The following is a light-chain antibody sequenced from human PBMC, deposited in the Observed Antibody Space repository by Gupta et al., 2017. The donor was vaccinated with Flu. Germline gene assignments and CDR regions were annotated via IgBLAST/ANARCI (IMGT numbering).Light chain of an antibody. J-gene: IGKJ2*03. CDR3: QQYNSLPRS. V-gene: IGKV3-15*01. Sequence: VLTHPQAVVSGYRGERATRSCRASQSVSSNLAWYQQKPGQAPRLLIYGASTRATGIPARFSGSGSGTDFTLTISRLQSEDFAVYYCQQYNSLPRSFGQGTQLEIK. CDR1: QSVSSN. CDR2: GAS.